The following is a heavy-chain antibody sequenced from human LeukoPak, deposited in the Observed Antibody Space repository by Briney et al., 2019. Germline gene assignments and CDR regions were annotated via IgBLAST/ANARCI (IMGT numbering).Heavy chain of an antibody. D-gene: IGHD3-22*01. J-gene: IGHJ4*02. V-gene: IGHV4-4*07. Sequence: SETLSLTCTVSGGSISSYYWSWIRQPAGKGLESISTSGSTNYNPSLKSRVTMSVDTSKNQFSLKLSSVTAADTAVYYCARVRYSDSSVLTRKRSYYFDYWGQGTLVTVSS. CDR1: GGSISSYY. CDR2: STSGST. CDR3: ARVRYSDSSVLTRKRSYYFDY.